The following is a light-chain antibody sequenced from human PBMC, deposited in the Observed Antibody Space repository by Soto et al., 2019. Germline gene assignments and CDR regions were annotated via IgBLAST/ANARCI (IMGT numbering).Light chain of an antibody. V-gene: IGKV3-11*01. CDR3: QQGCS. CDR2: DAS. CDR1: QSVSTY. J-gene: IGKJ4*01. Sequence: EIVLTQSPATLSLSPGEGATLSCRASQSVSTYLAWYQQKPGQAPRLLIYDASNRATGIPARFSGSGSGTDFTLTISSLEPEDFAVYYCQQGCSFGGGTKVEIK.